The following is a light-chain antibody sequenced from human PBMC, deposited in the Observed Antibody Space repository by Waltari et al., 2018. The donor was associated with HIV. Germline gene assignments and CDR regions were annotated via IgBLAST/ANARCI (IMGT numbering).Light chain of an antibody. CDR3: CSYAGSIPFV. CDR1: NSDAGKYYY. CDR2: AVS. J-gene: IGLJ1*01. Sequence: SARTQPRSFSGSRGQSLTTPSTGTNSDAGKYYYTSWFQQHHGNSPKLMIYAVSKRPSGVPDRVSGSKSGNTASLTISGLQAEDEADYYCCSYAGSIPFVFGSGTKLTVL. V-gene: IGLV2-11*01.